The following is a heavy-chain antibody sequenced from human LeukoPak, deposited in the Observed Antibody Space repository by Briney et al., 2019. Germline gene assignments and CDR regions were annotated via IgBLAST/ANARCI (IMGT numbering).Heavy chain of an antibody. CDR2: IYTSGST. V-gene: IGHV4-4*07. Sequence: SETLSLTCTVSGGSISSYYWSWIRQPAGKGLEWIGRIYTSGSTNYNPSLKSRVTMSVDTSKNQFSLKLSSVTAADTAVYYCARERSPGYSSSLNWFDPWGQGTLVTVSS. J-gene: IGHJ5*02. CDR3: ARERSPGYSSSLNWFDP. CDR1: GGSISSYY. D-gene: IGHD6-13*01.